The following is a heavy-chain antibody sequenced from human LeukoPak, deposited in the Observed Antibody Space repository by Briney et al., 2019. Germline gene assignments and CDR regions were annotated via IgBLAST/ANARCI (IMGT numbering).Heavy chain of an antibody. CDR2: INPQSGGT. CDR3: ARVGIYGSGNYAAYYYMDV. V-gene: IGHV1-2*02. J-gene: IGHJ6*03. Sequence: GASVKVSCKASGYTFTNYGISWVRQAPGQGLEWVGWINPQSGGTDYAQKSQGRVTMTRDTSISTVYMELSRLRSDDTAVYYCARVGIYGSGNYAAYYYMDVWGKGTTVTISS. CDR1: GYTFTNYG. D-gene: IGHD3-10*01.